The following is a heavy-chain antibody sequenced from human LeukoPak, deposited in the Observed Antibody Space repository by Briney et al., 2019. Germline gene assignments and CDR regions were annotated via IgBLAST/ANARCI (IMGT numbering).Heavy chain of an antibody. Sequence: GGSLRLSCAASGFTFSSYWMSWVRQAPGKGLEWVANIKQDGSEKYYVDSVKGRFTISRDNAKNTLYLQMNSLRAEDTAVYYCARDDYDFWSGYYPRLLLPYFAYWGQGTLVTVSS. D-gene: IGHD3-3*01. V-gene: IGHV3-7*01. CDR3: ARDDYDFWSGYYPRLLLPYFAY. CDR2: IKQDGSEK. CDR1: GFTFSSYW. J-gene: IGHJ4*02.